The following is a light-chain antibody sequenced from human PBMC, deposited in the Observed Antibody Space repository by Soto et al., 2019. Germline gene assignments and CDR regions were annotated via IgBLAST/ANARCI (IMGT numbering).Light chain of an antibody. J-gene: IGLJ3*02. Sequence: QTVVTQEPSFSVSPGRTVTVTCGLSSGSVSTNFYPSWYQQTPGQPPRTLIYRTSTRSSGVPNRFSGSILGNRAALTITGAQAEDESDYYCALYMGSGIWVFGGGTRLTVL. CDR1: SGSVSTNFY. CDR2: RTS. V-gene: IGLV8-61*01. CDR3: ALYMGSGIWV.